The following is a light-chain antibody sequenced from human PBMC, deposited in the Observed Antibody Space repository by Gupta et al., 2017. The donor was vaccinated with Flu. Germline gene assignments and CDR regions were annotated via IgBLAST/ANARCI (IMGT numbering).Light chain of an antibody. V-gene: IGKV3-11*01. Sequence: EIVLTQSPAILSLSPGERATLSCRDSQSVSSYLAWYQQKPGQAPRLIIYDASNRATGIPDRFSGSGSGKDFPLTSSSREAEDFAVYYRQQRSNLQTFGQGTKVEIK. J-gene: IGKJ1*01. CDR3: QQRSNLQT. CDR2: DAS. CDR1: QSVSSY.